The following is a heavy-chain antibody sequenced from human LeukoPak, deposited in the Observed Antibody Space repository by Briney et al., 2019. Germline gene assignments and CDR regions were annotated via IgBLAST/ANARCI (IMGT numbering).Heavy chain of an antibody. J-gene: IGHJ3*01. V-gene: IGHV4-38-2*01. CDR3: ARFDHVWETHGMDAFDL. Sequence: PSETLSLTCAISGYSISRGYSRCWIRQPPGEVLEWFGNSYHSESTHYNHSLKSRVTISTDTSKNKLSLKLTCLTASDTAVYYCARFDHVWETHGMDAFDLWGQGTRVTVSS. D-gene: IGHD3-16*01. CDR2: SYHSEST. CDR1: GYSISRGYS.